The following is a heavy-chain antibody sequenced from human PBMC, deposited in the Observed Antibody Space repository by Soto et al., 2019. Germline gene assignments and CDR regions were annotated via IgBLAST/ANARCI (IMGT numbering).Heavy chain of an antibody. Sequence: SETLSLTCTVSGVSIISSSYYWVLIRQPPGKGLEWIGSIYYSGSTYYNPSLKSRVTISVDTSKNQFSLKLSSVTAADTAVYYCARQGYCSSFSSIVHHYYYMYVCGKGTKVMVCS. D-gene: IGHD2-2*01. CDR3: ARQGYCSSFSSIVHHYYYMYV. J-gene: IGHJ6*03. V-gene: IGHV4-39*01. CDR1: GVSIISSSYY. CDR2: IYYSGST.